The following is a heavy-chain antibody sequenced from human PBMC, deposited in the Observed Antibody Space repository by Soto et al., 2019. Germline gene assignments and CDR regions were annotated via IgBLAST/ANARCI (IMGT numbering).Heavy chain of an antibody. CDR2: IVVGSGNT. D-gene: IGHD3-22*01. CDR3: AADQYYYDSAGHNPTFDY. Sequence: AVKVSCKACGFTFTSSAVQWVRQARGQRLEWIGWIVVGSGNTNYAQKFQERVTITRDMSTSTAYMELSSLRSEDTAVYYCAADQYYYDSAGHNPTFDYWGQGTLVTVSS. V-gene: IGHV1-58*01. J-gene: IGHJ4*02. CDR1: GFTFTSSA.